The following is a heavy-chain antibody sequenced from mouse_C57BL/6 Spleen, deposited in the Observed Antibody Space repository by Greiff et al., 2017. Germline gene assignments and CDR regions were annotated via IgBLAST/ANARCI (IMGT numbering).Heavy chain of an antibody. CDR2: ISSGSSTI. D-gene: IGHD4-1*01. CDR3: ARRWVYAMDY. CDR1: GFTFSDYG. V-gene: IGHV5-17*01. J-gene: IGHJ4*01. Sequence: DVHLVESGGGLVKPGGSLKLSCAASGFTFSDYGMHWVRQAPEKGLEWVAYISSGSSTIYYADTVKGRFTISRDNAKNTLFLQMTSLRSEDTAMYYCARRWVYAMDYWGQGTSVTVSS.